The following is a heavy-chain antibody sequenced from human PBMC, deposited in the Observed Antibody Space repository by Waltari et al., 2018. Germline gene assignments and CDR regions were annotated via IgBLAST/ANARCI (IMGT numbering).Heavy chain of an antibody. Sequence: QVQLQESGPGLVKPSETLSLTCAVSGYSISSGYYWGWIRQPPGKGLEWIGSIYHSGSTYYNPSLKSRVTISVDTSKNQFSLKLSSVTAADTAVYYCARDTPTWEPPYYFDYWGQGTLVNVSS. CDR3: ARDTPTWEPPYYFDY. CDR1: GYSISSGYY. J-gene: IGHJ4*02. D-gene: IGHD1-26*01. V-gene: IGHV4-38-2*02. CDR2: IYHSGST.